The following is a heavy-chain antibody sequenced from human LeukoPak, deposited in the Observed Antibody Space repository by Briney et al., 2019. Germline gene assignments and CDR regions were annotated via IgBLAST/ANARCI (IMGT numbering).Heavy chain of an antibody. CDR2: MNPNSGNT. J-gene: IGHJ6*03. D-gene: IGHD6-19*01. CDR3: ARGTRNRGWYRGGDYYYYYMDV. Sequence: GASVKVSCKASRYTFTSYDINWVRQATGQGLEWMGWMNPNSGNTGYAQKSQGRVTMTRNNSISTAYMELSSLRSEDTAVYYCARGTRNRGWYRGGDYYYYYMDVWGKGTTVTVSS. CDR1: RYTFTSYD. V-gene: IGHV1-8*01.